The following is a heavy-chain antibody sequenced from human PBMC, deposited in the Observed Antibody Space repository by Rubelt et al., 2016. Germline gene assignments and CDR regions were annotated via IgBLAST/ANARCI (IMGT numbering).Heavy chain of an antibody. CDR2: FDPEDGET. J-gene: IGHJ4*02. CDR1: GYTLTELS. CDR3: ATFGGSYYSLWGFDY. V-gene: IGHV1-24*01. D-gene: IGHD1-26*01. Sequence: QVQLVQSGAEVKKPGASVKVSCKVSGYTLTELSMHWVRQAPGKGLEWMGGFDPEDGETIYAQKFQGRGTMTEDRSTDTAYMELSSLRSEDTAVYYCATFGGSYYSLWGFDYWGQGTLVTVSS.